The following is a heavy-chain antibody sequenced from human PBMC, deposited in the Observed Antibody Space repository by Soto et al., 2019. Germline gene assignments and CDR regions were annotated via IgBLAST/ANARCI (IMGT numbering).Heavy chain of an antibody. CDR1: GFSLSTSGVG. V-gene: IGHV2-5*02. Sequence: QITLKESGPTLVKPTQTLTLTCTFSGFSLSTSGVGVGWIRQPPGKALEWLALIYWDDDKRYSPSLKSRLTITKDTSKNQVVLTMTNMDPVDTATYYCAHARFLEWLPAGNWFDPWGQGTLVTVSS. CDR2: IYWDDDK. J-gene: IGHJ5*02. D-gene: IGHD3-3*01. CDR3: AHARFLEWLPAGNWFDP.